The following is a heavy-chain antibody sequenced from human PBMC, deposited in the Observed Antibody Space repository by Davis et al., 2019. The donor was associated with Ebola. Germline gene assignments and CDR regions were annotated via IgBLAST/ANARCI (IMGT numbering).Heavy chain of an antibody. V-gene: IGHV1-69*13. CDR2: IIPIFGTA. Sequence: SVTVSCKASGGTFSSYAISWVRQAPGQGLEWMGGIIPIFGTANYAQKFQGRVTITADESTSTAYMELSSLRSEDTAVYYCARLVGRWLQKSSLDYYYYGMDVWGKGTTVTVSS. D-gene: IGHD5-24*01. J-gene: IGHJ6*04. CDR1: GGTFSSYA. CDR3: ARLVGRWLQKSSLDYYYYGMDV.